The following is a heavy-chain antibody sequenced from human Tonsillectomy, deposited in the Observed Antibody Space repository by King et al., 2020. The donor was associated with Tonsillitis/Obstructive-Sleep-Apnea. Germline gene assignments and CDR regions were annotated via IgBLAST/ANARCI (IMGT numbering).Heavy chain of an antibody. CDR2: ISGSGGSA. Sequence: VQLVESGGGLVQPGGSLRLSCAASGFTFSSYVMNWVRQAPGKGLEWVSVISGSGGSAFYADSVKGRFTISRDNSKNTLYLRMNSQRAEDTAVYYCAKDSDSSSYYPSNYYYMDVWGKGTTVTVSS. J-gene: IGHJ6*03. D-gene: IGHD3-22*01. CDR3: AKDSDSSSYYPSNYYYMDV. V-gene: IGHV3-23*04. CDR1: GFTFSSYV.